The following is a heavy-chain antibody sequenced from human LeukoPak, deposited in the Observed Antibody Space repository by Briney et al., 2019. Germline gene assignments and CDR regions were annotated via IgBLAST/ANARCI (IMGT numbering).Heavy chain of an antibody. CDR1: GYTFTSYA. CDR2: INAGNGNT. CDR3: ARGGPVYAMGYYYMDV. D-gene: IGHD2-8*01. J-gene: IGHJ6*03. Sequence: GASVKVSCKASGYTFTSYAMHWVRQAPGQRLEWMGWINAGNGNTKYSQKFQGRVTITRDTSASTAYMELSSLRSEDTAVYYCARGGPVYAMGYYYMDVWGKGTTVTVSS. V-gene: IGHV1-3*01.